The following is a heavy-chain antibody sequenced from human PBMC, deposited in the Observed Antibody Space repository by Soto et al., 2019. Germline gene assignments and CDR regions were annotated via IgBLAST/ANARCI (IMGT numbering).Heavy chain of an antibody. CDR2: ISYDGSDK. CDR1: GFTFENFG. J-gene: IGHJ6*02. Sequence: PGGSLRLSCVASGFTFENFGIHWVRQAPGKGLEWVAVISYDGSDKYYADSMKGRFTISRDNSKNSLYLQMNSLRAEDTAVYYCAREGGIAARGGNYYGMDVWGQGTTVTVSS. CDR3: AREGGIAARGGNYYGMDV. V-gene: IGHV3-30*03. D-gene: IGHD6-6*01.